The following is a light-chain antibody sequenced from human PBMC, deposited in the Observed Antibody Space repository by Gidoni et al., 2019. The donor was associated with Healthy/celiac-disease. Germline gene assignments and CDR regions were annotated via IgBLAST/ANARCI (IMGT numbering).Light chain of an antibody. CDR3: QQLNSYPMYA. CDR1: QGISSY. J-gene: IGKJ2*01. V-gene: IGKV1-9*01. CDR2: AAS. Sequence: DIQLTQSPSFLSASVGDRLTITCRARQGISSYLAWYQQKPGKAPKPLIYAASTLQSGVPSRFSGSGSGTEFTLTNSSLQPEDFATYYCQQLNSYPMYAFGQGTKLEIK.